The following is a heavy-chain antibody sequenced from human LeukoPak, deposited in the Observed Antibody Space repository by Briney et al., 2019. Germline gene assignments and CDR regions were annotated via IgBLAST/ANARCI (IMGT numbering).Heavy chain of an antibody. D-gene: IGHD5-24*01. Sequence: GESLQISCQGSGSYFTSCWIAWVRPLRGKGLEWMGIIYPGDSDVRYSPSFQGQVTISADKSINTAYLQWSSLRASDTAMYYCARRGQRAITGLDYWGQGTLVTVSS. J-gene: IGHJ4*02. CDR1: GSYFTSCW. V-gene: IGHV5-51*01. CDR3: ARRGQRAITGLDY. CDR2: IYPGDSDV.